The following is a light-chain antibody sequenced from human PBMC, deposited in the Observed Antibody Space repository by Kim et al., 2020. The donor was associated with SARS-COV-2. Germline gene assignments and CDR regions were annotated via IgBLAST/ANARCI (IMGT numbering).Light chain of an antibody. Sequence: QSVLTQPPSASGTPGQRVYISCSGSSSNIGSNAIHWYQVLPGTAPKLLIYNDDRRPSGVPDRFSGSKSGTSASLALSGLLSDDEADYYCATWDDSLEAWVFGGGTKLTVL. V-gene: IGLV1-44*01. J-gene: IGLJ3*02. CDR3: ATWDDSLEAWV. CDR2: NDD. CDR1: SSNIGSNA.